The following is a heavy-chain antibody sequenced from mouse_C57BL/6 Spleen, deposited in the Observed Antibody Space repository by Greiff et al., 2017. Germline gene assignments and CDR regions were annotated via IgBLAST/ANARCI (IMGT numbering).Heavy chain of an antibody. CDR3: ARGAIYYDYDDSFYAMDY. J-gene: IGHJ4*01. Sequence: EVQLQQSGPELVKPGASVKISCKASGYSFTGYYMNWVKQSPEKSLEWIGEINPSTGGTTYNQKFKAKATLTVDKSSSTAYMQLKSLTSEDSAVYYCARGAIYYDYDDSFYAMDYWGQGTSVTVSS. V-gene: IGHV1-42*01. CDR2: INPSTGGT. CDR1: GYSFTGYY. D-gene: IGHD2-4*01.